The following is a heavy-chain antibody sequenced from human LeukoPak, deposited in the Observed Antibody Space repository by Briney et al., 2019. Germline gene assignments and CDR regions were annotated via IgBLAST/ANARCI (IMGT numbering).Heavy chain of an antibody. V-gene: IGHV1-8*01. Sequence: ASVKVSCKASGYTFTSYDINWVRQATGQGLEWMGWMNPNSGNTGYAQKFQGRVTVTRNTSISTAYMELSSLRSEDTAVYYCARGTPFNYYDSSGRDYWGQGTLVTVSS. CDR3: ARGTPFNYYDSSGRDY. CDR2: MNPNSGNT. D-gene: IGHD3-22*01. J-gene: IGHJ4*02. CDR1: GYTFTSYD.